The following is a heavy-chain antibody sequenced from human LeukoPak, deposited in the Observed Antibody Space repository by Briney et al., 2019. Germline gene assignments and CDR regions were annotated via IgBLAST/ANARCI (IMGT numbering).Heavy chain of an antibody. D-gene: IGHD6-13*01. J-gene: IGHJ6*04. CDR1: GFTFSSYA. CDR3: RVAAANYYHYYGMDV. Sequence: GGSLRLSRAASGFTFSSYAMHWVRQAPGKGLEWVAVISSNGGATYYADSLKGRFTISRDNSKSTLYLQMSSLRVEDTAVYYCRVAAANYYHYYGMDVWGKGTTVTVSS. V-gene: IGHV3-64D*06. CDR2: ISSNGGAT.